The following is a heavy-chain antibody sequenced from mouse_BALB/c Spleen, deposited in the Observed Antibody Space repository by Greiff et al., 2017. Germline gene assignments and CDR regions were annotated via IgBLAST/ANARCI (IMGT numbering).Heavy chain of an antibody. J-gene: IGHJ4*01. V-gene: IGHV1-63*02. D-gene: IGHD1-2*01. CDR1: GYTFTNYW. CDR3: SRLRLYAMDY. Sequence: QVQLKQSGAELVRPGTSVKISCKASGYTFTNYWLGWVKQRPGHGLEWIGDIYPGGGYTNYNEKFKGKATLTADTSSSTAYMQLSSLTSEDSAVYFCSRLRLYAMDYWGQGTSGTVSS. CDR2: IYPGGGYT.